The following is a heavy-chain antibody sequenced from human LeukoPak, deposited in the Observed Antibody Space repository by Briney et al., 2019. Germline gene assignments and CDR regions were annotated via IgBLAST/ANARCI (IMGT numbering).Heavy chain of an antibody. Sequence: PSETLSLTCTVSGGSISSSSYYWGWIRQPPGKGLEWIGSIYYSGSTYYNPSLKSRVTISVDTSKNQFSLKLSSVTAADTAVYYCARLTYDYVWGSYDGYYYYMDVWGKGTTVTVPS. CDR2: IYYSGST. CDR1: GGSISSSSYY. J-gene: IGHJ6*03. D-gene: IGHD3-16*01. CDR3: ARLTYDYVWGSYDGYYYYMDV. V-gene: IGHV4-39*01.